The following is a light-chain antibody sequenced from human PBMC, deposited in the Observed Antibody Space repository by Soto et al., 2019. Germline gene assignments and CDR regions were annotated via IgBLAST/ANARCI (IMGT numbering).Light chain of an antibody. CDR1: QSISSY. J-gene: IGKJ1*01. Sequence: DIQMTESPPYISASVGDRVTITCRASQSISSYLNWYQQEPGKAPKLLIYAASSLQSGVPSRFSGSGSGTDFTLTISSLQPEDFATYYCQQSYSTPRTFGQGTKVDIK. CDR2: AAS. V-gene: IGKV1-39*01. CDR3: QQSYSTPRT.